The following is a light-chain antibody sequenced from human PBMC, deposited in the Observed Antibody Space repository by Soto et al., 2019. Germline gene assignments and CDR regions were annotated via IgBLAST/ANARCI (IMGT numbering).Light chain of an antibody. CDR2: DAS. V-gene: IGKV1-5*01. CDR3: QQYNSYPIT. CDR1: QTISSW. Sequence: DIQMTQSPSTLSASVGDRVTITCRASQTISSWLAWYQHKAGRAPNLLIYDASNLESGVPSRFSGSGSGTEFTLTITSLQPDDFASYYCQQYNSYPITLGQGTRLEIK. J-gene: IGKJ5*01.